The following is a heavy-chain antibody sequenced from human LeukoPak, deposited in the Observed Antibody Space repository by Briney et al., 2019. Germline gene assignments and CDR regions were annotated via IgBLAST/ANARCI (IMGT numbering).Heavy chain of an antibody. V-gene: IGHV3-21*01. J-gene: IGHJ4*02. CDR3: ARIAQGQPDDY. CDR2: ISSSSSYI. CDR1: GFTFSSYS. D-gene: IGHD3-22*01. Sequence: GGSLRLFCAASGFTFSSYSMNWVRQAPGKGLEWVSSISSSSSYIYYADSVKGRFTISRDNAKNSLYLQMNSLRAEDAAVYYCARIAQGQPDDYWGQGTLVTVSS.